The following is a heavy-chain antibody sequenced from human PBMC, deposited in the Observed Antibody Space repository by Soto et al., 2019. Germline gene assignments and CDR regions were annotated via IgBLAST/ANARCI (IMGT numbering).Heavy chain of an antibody. J-gene: IGHJ6*02. CDR2: ISGSGGST. CDR3: AKAPSDPVYYYYYGMDV. D-gene: IGHD2-2*01. CDR1: GFTFSSYA. V-gene: IGHV3-23*01. Sequence: GGSLRLSCAASGFTFSSYAMSWVRQAPGKGLEWVSAISGSGGSTYYADSVKGRFTISRDNSKNTLYLQMNSLRAEDTAVYYCAKAPSDPVYYYYYGMDVWGQGTTVTVSS.